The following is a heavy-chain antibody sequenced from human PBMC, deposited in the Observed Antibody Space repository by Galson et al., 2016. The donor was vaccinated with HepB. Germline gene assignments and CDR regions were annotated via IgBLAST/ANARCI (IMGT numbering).Heavy chain of an antibody. D-gene: IGHD5-18*01. Sequence: ETLSVTCTVSGGYISSSTYYWGWVRRPPGKGLQWIGSIYYSGTTYYTPSLKSRATISLDTSKNNSTLTLSSVTAADTDVYFCATMVDTTMIAPPHYYYYYGVDVWGQGTTFTVSS. CDR2: IYYSGTT. CDR1: GGYISSSTYY. V-gene: IGHV4-39*06. CDR3: ATMVDTTMIAPPHYYYYYGVDV. J-gene: IGHJ6*02.